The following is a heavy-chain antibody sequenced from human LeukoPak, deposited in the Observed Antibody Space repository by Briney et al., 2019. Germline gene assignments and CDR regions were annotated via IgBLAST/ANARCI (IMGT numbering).Heavy chain of an antibody. CDR2: ISRGSDHI. V-gene: IGHV3-21*01. D-gene: IGHD3-22*01. J-gene: IGHJ4*02. CDR3: ARPYDTRGYFPDY. CDR1: GFTFSSYA. Sequence: GVSLRLSCAASGFTFSSYAMNWVRQAPGKGLEWVSSISRGSDHIYYADSMKGRVTISRDNAKNSLYLQMNSLGAEDTAVYYCARPYDTRGYFPDYWGQGTLVTVSS.